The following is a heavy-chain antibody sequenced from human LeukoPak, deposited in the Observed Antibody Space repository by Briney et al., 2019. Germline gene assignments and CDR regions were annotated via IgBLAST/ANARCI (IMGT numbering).Heavy chain of an antibody. Sequence: GGSLRLSCAASGCTFSSYWMSWVRQAPGKGLEWVANIKQDGSEKYYADSVKGRFTISRDNSKNTLYLQMNSLRAEDTAVYYCAKDIVVVVAATQRAFDIWGQGTMVTVSS. CDR1: GCTFSSYW. J-gene: IGHJ3*02. CDR3: AKDIVVVVAATQRAFDI. D-gene: IGHD2-15*01. V-gene: IGHV3-7*03. CDR2: IKQDGSEK.